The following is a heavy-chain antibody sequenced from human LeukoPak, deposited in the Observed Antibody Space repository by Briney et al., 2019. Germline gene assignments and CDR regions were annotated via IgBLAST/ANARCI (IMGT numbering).Heavy chain of an antibody. Sequence: TSETLSLTCAVYGGSFSGYYWSWIRQPPGKGLEWIGEINHSGSTNYNPSLKSRVTISVDTSKNQFSLKLSSVTAADTAVYYCARGRGRLVSWLQLGYYFDYWGQGTLVTDSS. D-gene: IGHD5-24*01. J-gene: IGHJ4*02. V-gene: IGHV4-34*01. CDR3: ARGRGRLVSWLQLGYYFDY. CDR1: GGSFSGYY. CDR2: INHSGST.